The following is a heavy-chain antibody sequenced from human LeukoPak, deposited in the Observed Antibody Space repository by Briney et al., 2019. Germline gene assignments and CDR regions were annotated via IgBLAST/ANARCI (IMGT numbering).Heavy chain of an antibody. CDR3: ARDLGAYYYDSSGDEGFDY. CDR1: GYTFTSYD. J-gene: IGHJ4*02. CDR2: MNPNSGNT. Sequence: ASVKVSCXASGYTFTSYDINWVRQANGQGLEWMGWMNPNSGNTGYAQKFQVRVTMTRNTSISTAYMELSSLRSEDTAVYYCARDLGAYYYDSSGDEGFDYWGQGTLVTVSS. V-gene: IGHV1-8*01. D-gene: IGHD3-22*01.